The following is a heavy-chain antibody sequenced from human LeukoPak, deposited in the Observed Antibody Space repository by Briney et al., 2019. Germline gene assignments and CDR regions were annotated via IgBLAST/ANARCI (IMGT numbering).Heavy chain of an antibody. CDR3: ARVGPPWAAGY. CDR1: GGSFSGYY. Sequence: SETLSLTCAVYGGSFSGYYWSWIRQPPGKGLEWIGEINHSGSTNYNPSLKSRVTISVDTSKNQFSLKLSSVTAADTAVYYCARVGPPWAAGYWGQGTLVTVSS. CDR2: INHSGST. D-gene: IGHD6-25*01. J-gene: IGHJ4*02. V-gene: IGHV4-34*01.